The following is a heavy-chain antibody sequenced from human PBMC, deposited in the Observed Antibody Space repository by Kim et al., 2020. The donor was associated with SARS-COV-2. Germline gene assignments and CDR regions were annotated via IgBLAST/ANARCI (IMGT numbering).Heavy chain of an antibody. D-gene: IGHD3-3*01. CDR3: TRVSPGITIFGVADY. Sequence: ASVKSKFTISRDDSKSIAYLQMNSLKTEDTAVYYCTRVSPGITIFGVADYWGQGTLVTVSS. J-gene: IGHJ4*02. V-gene: IGHV3-49*02.